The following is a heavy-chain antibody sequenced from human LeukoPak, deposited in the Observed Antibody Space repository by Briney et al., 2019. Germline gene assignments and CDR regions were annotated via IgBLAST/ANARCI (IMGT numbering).Heavy chain of an antibody. J-gene: IGHJ4*02. CDR2: FSGSGGST. V-gene: IGHV3-23*01. CDR3: AKATVPAMVAHFDY. CDR1: GYSFSTYA. Sequence: PGGSLRLSCAASGYSFSTYAMSGARQPPGKGLDWVSVFSGSGGSTYYADSVKGRFTISRDNSKNTLYLQMNSLRVEDTAVYYCAKATVPAMVAHFDYWGQGTLVTVSS. D-gene: IGHD5-18*01.